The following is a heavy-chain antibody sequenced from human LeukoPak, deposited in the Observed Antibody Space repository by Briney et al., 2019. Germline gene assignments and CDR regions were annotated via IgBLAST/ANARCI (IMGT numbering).Heavy chain of an antibody. CDR1: GFTFKTYG. D-gene: IGHD3-22*01. Sequence: GGSLRLSCAAYGFTFKTYGMHWVRQAPGKGLEWVAVIIFDGSNKYYADSVKGRFIISRDNSRNTLYLQMNGLRPEDTAVYYCARDGYYDSSGYYPTYYYYMDVWGKGTTVTVSS. V-gene: IGHV3-30*03. J-gene: IGHJ6*03. CDR3: ARDGYYDSSGYYPTYYYYMDV. CDR2: IIFDGSNK.